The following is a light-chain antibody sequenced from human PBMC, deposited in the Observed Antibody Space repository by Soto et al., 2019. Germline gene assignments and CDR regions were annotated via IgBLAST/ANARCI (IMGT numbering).Light chain of an antibody. Sequence: QSVLTQPPSAPRTPGQRVTISCSGSSSNIGSNTVNRYQQLPGTAPKLVIYSNNQRPSGVPDRFSGSKSGTSASLAISGLQSEDEADYYCVAWADSLNGYVVFGGGTKVTVL. CDR1: SSNIGSNT. V-gene: IGLV1-44*01. J-gene: IGLJ2*01. CDR2: SNN. CDR3: VAWADSLNGYVV.